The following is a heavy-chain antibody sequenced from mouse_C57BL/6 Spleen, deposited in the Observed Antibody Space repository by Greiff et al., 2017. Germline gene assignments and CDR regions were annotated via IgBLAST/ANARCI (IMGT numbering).Heavy chain of an antibody. V-gene: IGHV1-62-2*01. Sequence: QVQLQQSGAELVKPGASVKLSCKASGYTFTEYTIHWVKQRSGQGLEWIGWFYPGSGSIKYNEKFKDKATLTTDKSSSKVYMELSRLTSEDSAVYFCARHEDYYGSSSWYFDVWGTGTTVTVSS. CDR3: ARHEDYYGSSSWYFDV. CDR1: GYTFTEYT. J-gene: IGHJ1*03. CDR2: FYPGSGSI. D-gene: IGHD1-1*01.